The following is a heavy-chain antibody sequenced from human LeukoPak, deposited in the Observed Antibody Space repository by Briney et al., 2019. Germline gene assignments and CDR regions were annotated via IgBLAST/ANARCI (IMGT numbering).Heavy chain of an antibody. CDR3: AKGVLRARPGLFDY. D-gene: IGHD2/OR15-2a*01. Sequence: GGSLRLSCAASGFTFSSYAVSWVRRAPGKGLEWVSTISGIGGSTYYADSVKGRFTIPRNNSKSTLYVQMNSLRAEDTAVYYCAKGVLRARPGLFDYWGQGTLVIVSS. CDR2: ISGIGGST. J-gene: IGHJ4*02. CDR1: GFTFSSYA. V-gene: IGHV3-23*01.